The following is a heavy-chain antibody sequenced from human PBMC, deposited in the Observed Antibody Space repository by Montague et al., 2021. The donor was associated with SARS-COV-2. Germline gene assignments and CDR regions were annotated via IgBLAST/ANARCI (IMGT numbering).Heavy chain of an antibody. CDR3: ANAEGCSSGSCYSAFDS. CDR1: VTASRNTGSY. D-gene: IGHD2-15*01. CDR2: IYYTRNT. J-gene: IGHJ4*02. Sequence: SETLSLTCTIPVTASRNTGSYWKWIRLHPSHGHNSFGVIYYTRNTYYNPSLKSRVTMSVDTSQNQFSLKLTSVAAADTAVYYCANAEGCSSGSCYSAFDSWDQGILGTVSS. V-gene: IGHV4-39*01.